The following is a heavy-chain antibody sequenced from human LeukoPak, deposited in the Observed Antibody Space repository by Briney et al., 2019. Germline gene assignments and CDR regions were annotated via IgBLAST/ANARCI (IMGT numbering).Heavy chain of an antibody. CDR3: ASCPIYNNYFDY. Sequence: SETLSLTCTVSGGSISSSYWSWSRQPPGKGLEWIGYIYYCGNNNYNPSLKSRVTISLNTSKSQFSLRLSSVTTADTAVYYCASCPIYNNYFDYWGQGTLVTVSS. J-gene: IGHJ4*02. CDR2: IYYCGNN. D-gene: IGHD5-24*01. V-gene: IGHV4-59*01. CDR1: GGSISSSY.